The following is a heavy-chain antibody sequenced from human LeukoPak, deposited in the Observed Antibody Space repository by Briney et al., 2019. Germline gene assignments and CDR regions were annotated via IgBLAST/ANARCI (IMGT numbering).Heavy chain of an antibody. CDR1: GGSISSRSYY. J-gene: IGHJ4*02. CDR3: ARDNYYDSSGYFY. Sequence: PSETLSLTCTVSGGSISSRSYYWGWIRQPPGKGLEWIGTIYYSGSTYYNPSLKSRVTISVDTSKNQFSLKVRSVTAADTAVYYCARDNYYDSSGYFYWGQGTLVTVSS. V-gene: IGHV4-39*07. D-gene: IGHD3-22*01. CDR2: IYYSGST.